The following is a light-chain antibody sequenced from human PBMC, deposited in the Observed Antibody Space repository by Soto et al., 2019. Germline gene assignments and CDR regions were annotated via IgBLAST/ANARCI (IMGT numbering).Light chain of an antibody. V-gene: IGLV2-8*01. Sequence: QSVLTQPPSASGSPGQSVNISCTGTSSQVAFYNYVSWYQQHPGKAPKLIIYEVKKRPSGVPHRFSGSKSGDTASLTVSGLRREDEADYYCSSYSGGKRYLFGPGIKVAVL. CDR3: SSYSGGKRYL. CDR2: EVK. CDR1: SSQVAFYNY. J-gene: IGLJ1*01.